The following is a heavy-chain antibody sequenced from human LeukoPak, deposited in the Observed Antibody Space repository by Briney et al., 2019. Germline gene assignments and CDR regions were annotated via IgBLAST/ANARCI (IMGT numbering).Heavy chain of an antibody. Sequence: PSETLSLTCTVSGGSTSTYYWNWIRQPPGKGLEWIGYIYYSGSTNYNPSLTGRVTISVDTSKNQFSLKLSSVTAADTAVYYCAREYNHYDSSGWDAFEIWGQGTMVTVSS. V-gene: IGHV4-59*01. CDR3: AREYNHYDSSGWDAFEI. D-gene: IGHD3-22*01. J-gene: IGHJ3*02. CDR1: GGSTSTYY. CDR2: IYYSGST.